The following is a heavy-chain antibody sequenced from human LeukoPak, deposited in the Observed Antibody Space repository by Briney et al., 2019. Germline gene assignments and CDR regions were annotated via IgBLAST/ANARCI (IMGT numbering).Heavy chain of an antibody. CDR1: GFTFDDYV. CDR2: ISGNRGSI. Sequence: PGGSLRLSCAASGFTFDDYVMHWVRQAPGKGLEWVSGISGNRGSIAYADSVKGRFTISRDNAKNSLYLQMNSLRAEDTAVYYCARALPRRRLVLPPHLVAFDYWGQGTLVTVSS. D-gene: IGHD6-19*01. V-gene: IGHV3-9*01. CDR3: ARALPRRRLVLPPHLVAFDY. J-gene: IGHJ4*02.